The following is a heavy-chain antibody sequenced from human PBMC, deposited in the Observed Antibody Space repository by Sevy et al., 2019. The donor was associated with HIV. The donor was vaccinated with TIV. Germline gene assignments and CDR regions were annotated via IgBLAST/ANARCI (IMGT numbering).Heavy chain of an antibody. CDR1: GGSMTSSY. Sequence: SETLSLTCNVSGGSMTSSYWNWIRQPPGKGLEWIGYIYYTGNSKYNPSLKSRVTISVDTSKKQFSLKLSSVTAADTAVYYCARDRTTVGGYYYYGMDVWGQGTTVTVSS. CDR2: IYYTGNS. V-gene: IGHV4-59*01. J-gene: IGHJ6*02. CDR3: ARDRTTVGGYYYYGMDV. D-gene: IGHD3-10*01.